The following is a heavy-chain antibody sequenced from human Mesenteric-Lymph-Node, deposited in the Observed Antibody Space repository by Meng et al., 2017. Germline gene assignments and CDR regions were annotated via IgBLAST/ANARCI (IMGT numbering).Heavy chain of an antibody. Sequence: QVQLQESGPGLVKPSQTLSLTCTVSGGSISSGGHSWSWIRQHPGKGLEWIAYIYYSGSTYYNPSLKSRVILSVDTSKNQFSLKLSSVTAADTAVYYCARVDSSGGVCYSVDYWGQGTLVTVSS. CDR1: GGSISSGGHS. CDR2: IYYSGST. CDR3: ARVDSSGGVCYSVDY. D-gene: IGHD2-15*01. V-gene: IGHV4-31*03. J-gene: IGHJ4*02.